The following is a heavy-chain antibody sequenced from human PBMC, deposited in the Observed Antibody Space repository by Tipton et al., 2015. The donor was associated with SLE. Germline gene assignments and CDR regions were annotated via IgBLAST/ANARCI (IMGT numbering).Heavy chain of an antibody. CDR3: ARSVVATTDFDD. Sequence: QLVQSGPEVKKPGASVKISCKVSGYTSTNYGISWVRQVPGQGLEWIGWISVYNGNTNSAQKLQDRVTLTTDSSTSTTYMELRSLRSDDTAVYYCARSVVATTDFDDWGRRTLVTVSS. D-gene: IGHD5-12*01. CDR1: GYTSTNYG. J-gene: IGHJ4*02. CDR2: ISVYNGNT. V-gene: IGHV1-18*01.